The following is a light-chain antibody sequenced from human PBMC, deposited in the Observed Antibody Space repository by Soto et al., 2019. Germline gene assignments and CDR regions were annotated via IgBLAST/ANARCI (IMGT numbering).Light chain of an antibody. CDR3: QQYGRSPWA. V-gene: IGKV3-20*01. J-gene: IGKJ1*01. CDR2: GAS. Sequence: EIVLTQSPGTLSSSPGERATLSCRASQSVSSSYLAWYQQKPGQAPRLLIYGASTRATGIPDRFSGSGSGTDLTLTISRLEPEDFAVYYCQQYGRSPWAFGQGTKVDIX. CDR1: QSVSSSY.